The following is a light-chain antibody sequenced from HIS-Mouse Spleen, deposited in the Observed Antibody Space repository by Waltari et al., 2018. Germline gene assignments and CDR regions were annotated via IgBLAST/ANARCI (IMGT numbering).Light chain of an antibody. CDR1: SLRSYY. CDR3: NSRDSSGNRWV. Sequence: SSELTQDPAVSVALGQTVRITCQGDSLRSYYASWYQQKPGQAPVLVIYGKNKRPSGIPDRFSGSSSGNTASLTITGAQAEDEADYYCNSRDSSGNRWVFGGGTKLTVL. J-gene: IGLJ3*02. CDR2: GKN. V-gene: IGLV3-19*01.